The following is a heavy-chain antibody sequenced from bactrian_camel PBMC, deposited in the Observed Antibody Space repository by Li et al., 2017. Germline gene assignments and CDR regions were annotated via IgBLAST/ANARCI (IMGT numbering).Heavy chain of an antibody. D-gene: IGHD3*01. Sequence: HVQLVESGGGSVQAGGSLRLSCTAPGFTANSCGVDWYRQAAGKQRELVASIFGDGRITYSDSVKGRFTMSHDNAKNRLDLQMNSLKSEDTAMYYCAAARPLNCWPYVVNYYYKGQGTQVTVS. CDR2: IFGDGRI. CDR1: GFTANSCG. J-gene: IGHJ4*01. V-gene: IGHV3S53*01.